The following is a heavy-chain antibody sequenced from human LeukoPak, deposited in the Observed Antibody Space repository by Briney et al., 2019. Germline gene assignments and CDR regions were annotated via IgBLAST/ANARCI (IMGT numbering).Heavy chain of an antibody. CDR2: INPSGGST. J-gene: IGHJ4*02. CDR3: ARDKYYYGSGTFYSSAVFDY. CDR1: GYTFTSYY. D-gene: IGHD3-10*01. V-gene: IGHV1-46*01. Sequence: GASVKVSCKASGYTFTSYYMHWVRQAPGQGLEWMGIINPSGGSTSYAQKFQGRVTMTRDTSTRTAYMELSGLRSGDTAVYYCARDKYYYGSGTFYSSAVFDYWGQGTLVAVSS.